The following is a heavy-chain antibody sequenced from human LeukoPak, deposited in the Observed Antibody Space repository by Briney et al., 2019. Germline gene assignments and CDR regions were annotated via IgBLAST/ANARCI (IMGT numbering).Heavy chain of an antibody. D-gene: IGHD2-2*01. Sequence: GGSLRLSRAASGFTFSSYSMNWVRQAPGKGLEWVSSISSSSSYIYYADSVKGRFTISRDNSKNTLYLQMNSLRAEDTAVYYCAREVSCSSTSCGGYYFDYWGQGTLVTVSS. V-gene: IGHV3-21*01. J-gene: IGHJ4*02. CDR2: ISSSSSYI. CDR3: AREVSCSSTSCGGYYFDY. CDR1: GFTFSSYS.